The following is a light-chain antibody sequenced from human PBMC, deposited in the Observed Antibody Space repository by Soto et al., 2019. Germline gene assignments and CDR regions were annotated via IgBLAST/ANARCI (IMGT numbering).Light chain of an antibody. Sequence: IVLTQSPCTLSLSPGERATLSCRASQSVSSSYLAWYQQKPGQAPRLLIYGASSRATGIPDRFSGSGSGTDFTLTISRLEPEDFAVYYCQQYGSSPPWVTFGQGTKVDIK. CDR1: QSVSSSY. J-gene: IGKJ2*01. CDR2: GAS. CDR3: QQYGSSPPWVT. V-gene: IGKV3-20*01.